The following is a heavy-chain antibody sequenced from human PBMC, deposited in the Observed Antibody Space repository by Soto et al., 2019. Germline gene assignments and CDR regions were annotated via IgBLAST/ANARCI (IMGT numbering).Heavy chain of an antibody. V-gene: IGHV3-30-3*01. D-gene: IGHD3-22*01. CDR2: ISYDGSNK. CDR1: GFTFSSYA. J-gene: IGHJ3*02. Sequence: QVQLVESGGSVVQPGRSLRLSCAASGFTFSSYAMHWVRQAPGKGLEWVAVISYDGSNKYYADSVKGRFTISRDNSNNTLFLQNNSLIAEATALYYCARDQRSIVVVITARGENAFDIWGQGTMVTVSS. CDR3: ARDQRSIVVVITARGENAFDI.